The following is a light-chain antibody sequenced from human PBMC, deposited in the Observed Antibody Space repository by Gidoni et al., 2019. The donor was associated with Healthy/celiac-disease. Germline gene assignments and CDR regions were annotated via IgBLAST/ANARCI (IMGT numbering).Light chain of an antibody. Sequence: DIQMTQSPSSLSASVGDRVTITCRASQSISSYLNWYQQKPGKAPKHLIYAASSLQSGVPSRFSGSGSGTDFTLTIRSLQPEDFATYYCQQSYSTLLTFGGGTKVEIK. J-gene: IGKJ4*01. CDR2: AAS. CDR3: QQSYSTLLT. CDR1: QSISSY. V-gene: IGKV1-39*01.